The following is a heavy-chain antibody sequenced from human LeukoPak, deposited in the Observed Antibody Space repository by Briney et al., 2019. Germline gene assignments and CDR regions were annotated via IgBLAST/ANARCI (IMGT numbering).Heavy chain of an antibody. J-gene: IGHJ4*02. D-gene: IGHD3-22*01. CDR2: ISGGGGST. Sequence: PGGSLRLSCAASGFTFSSYAMSWARQAPEKGLEWVSAISGGGGSTYYADSVKGRFTISRDNSKSTLYLQMNSLRAEDTAVYYCASGYYSALSDWGQGTLVTVSS. V-gene: IGHV3-23*01. CDR3: ASGYYSALSD. CDR1: GFTFSSYA.